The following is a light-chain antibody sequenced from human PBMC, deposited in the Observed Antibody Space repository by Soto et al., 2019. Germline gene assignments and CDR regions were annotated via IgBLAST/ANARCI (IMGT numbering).Light chain of an antibody. Sequence: ENVLTQSPGTLSLSPGERATLSCRASQSVSSYSLAWYQQKPGQAPRLVMYGTSNRATGIPDRFSGSGSGTDFTLTISRLEPEDSAVYYCQQYDSSPRTFGQGTKVDIK. V-gene: IGKV3-20*01. J-gene: IGKJ1*01. CDR2: GTS. CDR3: QQYDSSPRT. CDR1: QSVSSYS.